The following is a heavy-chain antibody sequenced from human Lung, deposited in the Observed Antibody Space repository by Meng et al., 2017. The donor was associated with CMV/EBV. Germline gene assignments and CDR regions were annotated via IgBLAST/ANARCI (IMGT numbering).Heavy chain of an antibody. CDR3: ARDLEY. V-gene: IGHV4-39*07. CDR1: GGSISSSTYY. CDR2: LYDSGST. D-gene: IGHD1-1*01. J-gene: IGHJ4*02. Sequence: QLQVKEPGPGLVRPSETLSLTCSVSGGSISSSTYYWAWIRQPPGKGLEWIGSLYDSGSTYYHPSLKSRVTISVDTSKTYFSLKLRSVTAADTAVYYCARDLEYWGQGTLVTVSS.